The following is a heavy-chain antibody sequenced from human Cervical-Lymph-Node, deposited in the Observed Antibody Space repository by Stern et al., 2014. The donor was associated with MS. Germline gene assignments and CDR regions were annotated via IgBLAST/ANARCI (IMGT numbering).Heavy chain of an antibody. CDR1: GVTFSTYA. V-gene: IGHV1-69*01. Sequence: LGQSGAEGKKPGSSVKVSCQASGVTFSTYAIRWGRQAPGQGLEWVGGVIPIFGTANYAQKFQGRVTIIADESTSTVYMELSSLRSEDAAVYYCARKLCSGGSCYFYGMDVWDQGTTVTVSS. J-gene: IGHJ6*02. CDR3: ARKLCSGGSCYFYGMDV. CDR2: VIPIFGTA. D-gene: IGHD2-15*01.